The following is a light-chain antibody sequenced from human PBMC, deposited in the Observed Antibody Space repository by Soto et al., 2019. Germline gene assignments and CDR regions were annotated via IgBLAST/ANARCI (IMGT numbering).Light chain of an antibody. CDR1: SSDVGGYKY. CDR2: EVS. V-gene: IGLV2-14*01. J-gene: IGLJ1*01. Sequence: QSALTQPASVSGSPGQSITISCTGTSSDVGGYKYVSWYHQYPGKAPKLMIYEVSNRPSGVSDRFSGSKSGNTASLTISGLQAEDEADYYCGSWDSSLSAYVFGTGTKVTVL. CDR3: GSWDSSLSAYV.